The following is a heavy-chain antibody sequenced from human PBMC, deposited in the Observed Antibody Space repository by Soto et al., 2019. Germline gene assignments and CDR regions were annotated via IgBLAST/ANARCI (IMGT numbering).Heavy chain of an antibody. CDR2: IIPIIVTA. D-gene: IGHD1-26*01. CDR3: ARDGGRHSGGIDY. CDR1: GGTFSSYS. V-gene: IGHV1-69*01. Sequence: QVQLVQSGVEVKKPGSSVKVSCKASGGTFSSYSIDWVRQAPGQGLEWMGEIIPIIVTANYAQKFQGRVTITADQSTSNANMELSSLRSEETAVYYCARDGGRHSGGIDYCGQGTLVTVSS. J-gene: IGHJ4*02.